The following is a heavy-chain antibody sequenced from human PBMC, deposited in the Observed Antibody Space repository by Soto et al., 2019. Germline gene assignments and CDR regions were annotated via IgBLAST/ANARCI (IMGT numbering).Heavy chain of an antibody. CDR2: ISYDGSNK. J-gene: IGHJ6*02. Sequence: GGSLRLSCAASGFTFSSYGMHWVRQAPGKGLEWVAVISYDGSNKYYADSVKGRFTISRDNSKNTLYLQMNSLRAEDTAVYYCAKSLDDFWSGYSSRVDYYYGMDVWGQGTTVTVSS. CDR3: AKSLDDFWSGYSSRVDYYYGMDV. D-gene: IGHD3-3*01. CDR1: GFTFSSYG. V-gene: IGHV3-30*18.